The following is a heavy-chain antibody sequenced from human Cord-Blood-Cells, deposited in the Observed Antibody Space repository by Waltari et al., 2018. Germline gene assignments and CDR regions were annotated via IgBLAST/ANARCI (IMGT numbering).Heavy chain of an antibody. CDR2: IYYSGST. CDR3: ARQVDGLVLAVAGTVNWFDP. J-gene: IGHJ5*02. D-gene: IGHD6-19*01. Sequence: QLQLQESGPGLVKPSETLSLTCTVSGGSISSSSYYWGWIRQPPGKGLEWIGSIYYSGSTYYNPSLKSQVTISVRTSKYQFSLNLSSVTAADTALYYGARQVDGLVLAVAGTVNWFDPWGQGTLVTVSS. CDR1: GGSISSSSYY. V-gene: IGHV4-39*01.